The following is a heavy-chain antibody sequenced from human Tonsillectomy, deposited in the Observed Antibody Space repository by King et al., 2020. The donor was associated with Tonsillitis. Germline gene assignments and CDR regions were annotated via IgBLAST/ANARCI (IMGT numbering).Heavy chain of an antibody. Sequence: VQLVESGGGLVQPGGSLRLSCAASGFTFSNYWMSWVRQAPGKGLEWVASIRQDGSEKYYVDSVKGRFTISRDNAKSSLYLQMSSVRAEDTAVYYCASRLAQQWVFDFWGQGTLVTVSS. CDR2: IRQDGSEK. CDR1: GFTFSNYW. V-gene: IGHV3-7*03. CDR3: ASRLAQQWVFDF. J-gene: IGHJ4*02. D-gene: IGHD1-26*01.